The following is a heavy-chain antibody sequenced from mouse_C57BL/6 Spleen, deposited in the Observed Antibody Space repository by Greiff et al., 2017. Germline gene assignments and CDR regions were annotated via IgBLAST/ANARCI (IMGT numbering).Heavy chain of an antibody. Sequence: EVQLQQSGPELVKPGASVKIPCKASGYTFTDYNMAWVKQSHGKSLEWIGDINPSNGGTFYNQKFTGKVTLTVDTSSSTAYMELRSRTSENTAVYYCARRGGWLLREYFDVWGTGTTVTVSS. CDR1: GYTFTDYN. D-gene: IGHD2-3*01. CDR2: INPSNGGT. J-gene: IGHJ1*03. V-gene: IGHV1-18*01. CDR3: ARRGGWLLREYFDV.